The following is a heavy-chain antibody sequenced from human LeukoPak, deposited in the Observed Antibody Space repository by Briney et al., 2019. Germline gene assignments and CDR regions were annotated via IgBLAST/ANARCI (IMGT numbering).Heavy chain of an antibody. Sequence: ASVKVSCKASGYTFTGYYMHWVRQAPGQGLEWMGWINPNSGGTNYAQKFQGWVTMTRDTSISTAYMELSRLRSDDTAVYYCARGDSSSWYDPNPLDYWGLGTLVTVSS. CDR2: INPNSGGT. J-gene: IGHJ4*02. CDR3: ARGDSSSWYDPNPLDY. CDR1: GYTFTGYY. V-gene: IGHV1-2*04. D-gene: IGHD6-13*01.